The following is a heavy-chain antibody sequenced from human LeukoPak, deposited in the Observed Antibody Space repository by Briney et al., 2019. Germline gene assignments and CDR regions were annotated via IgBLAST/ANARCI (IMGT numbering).Heavy chain of an antibody. J-gene: IGHJ4*02. V-gene: IGHV4-34*01. CDR3: ARGPGPKRITIFGVATRGGSDY. CDR2: VNHSGRT. D-gene: IGHD3-3*01. CDR1: GGSFSDYW. Sequence: SETLSLTCAVYGGSFSDYWWTWIRQSPGKGLEWIGEVNHSGRTNYNPSLKSRVSISVDRSKKQFSLTLTSVTAADTAVYYCARGPGPKRITIFGVATRGGSDYWGQGTLVTVSS.